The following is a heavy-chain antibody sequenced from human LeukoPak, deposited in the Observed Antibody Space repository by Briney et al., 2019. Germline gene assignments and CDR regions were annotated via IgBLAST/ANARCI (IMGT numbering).Heavy chain of an antibody. CDR3: ARAPPITRGPFDP. V-gene: IGHV1-46*01. CDR1: GYTFTSYY. D-gene: IGHD3-10*01. CDR2: INPSGGST. Sequence: SVKVSCKASGYTFTSYYMHWVRQAPGQGLEWMGIINPSGGSTSYAQKFQGRVTMTRDMSTSTVYMELSRLRSDDTAVYYCARAPPITRGPFDPWGQGTLVTVSS. J-gene: IGHJ5*02.